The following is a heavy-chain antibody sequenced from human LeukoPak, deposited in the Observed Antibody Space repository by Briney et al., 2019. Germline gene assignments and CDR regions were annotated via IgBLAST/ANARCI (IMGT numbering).Heavy chain of an antibody. CDR3: ARGLGYSSSWYPGY. CDR1: GGSFSTYY. V-gene: IGHV4-59*01. CDR2: IYYSGNT. J-gene: IGHJ4*02. Sequence: SETLSLTCTVSGGSFSTYYWSWIRQPPGKGLEWIGYIYYSGNTNYNPSLKSRVTISVDTSKNQFSLKLSSVTAADTAVYYCARGLGYSSSWYPGYWGQGTLVTVSS. D-gene: IGHD6-13*01.